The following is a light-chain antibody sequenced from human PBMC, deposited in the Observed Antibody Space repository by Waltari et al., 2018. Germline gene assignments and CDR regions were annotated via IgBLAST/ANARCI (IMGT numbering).Light chain of an antibody. CDR3: QQCGASPYT. Sequence: ETVLTQSPGTLSLSPGERATLSCRASQSVRDDCLAWYQQRPGQAPSLLIDSASRRIPGIADRFSGSGSGTDFTLTISGLEPEDFALYYCQQCGASPYTFGQGTNVEIK. CDR1: QSVRDDC. J-gene: IGKJ2*01. V-gene: IGKV3-20*01. CDR2: SAS.